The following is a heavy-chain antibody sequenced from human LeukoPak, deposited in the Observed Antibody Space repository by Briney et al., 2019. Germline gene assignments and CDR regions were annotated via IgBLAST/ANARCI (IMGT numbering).Heavy chain of an antibody. CDR3: ARRDLAVSLYYFDS. V-gene: IGHV3-30-3*01. CDR2: ISYDGSNK. Sequence: GGSLRLSCAASGFTFSSYPMHWVRQAPGKGLEWVAVISYDGSNKYYADSVKGRFIISRDNSKNTLFLQVNSLRVEDTAVYYCARRDLAVSLYYFDSWGQGTLVTVSS. D-gene: IGHD5/OR15-5a*01. J-gene: IGHJ4*02. CDR1: GFTFSSYP.